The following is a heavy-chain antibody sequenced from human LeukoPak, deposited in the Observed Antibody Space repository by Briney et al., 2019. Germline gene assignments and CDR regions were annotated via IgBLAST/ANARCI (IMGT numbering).Heavy chain of an antibody. CDR1: GFTFSSYS. V-gene: IGHV3-21*01. D-gene: IGHD5-12*01. CDR3: AREGSGYDYNFDY. Sequence: GGSLRLSCAASGFTFSSYSMNWVRQAPGKGLEWVSSISSNSSYIYYADSVKGRFTISRDNAKNSLYLQMNSLRAEDTAVYYCAREGSGYDYNFDYWGQGTLVTVSS. J-gene: IGHJ4*02. CDR2: ISSNSSYI.